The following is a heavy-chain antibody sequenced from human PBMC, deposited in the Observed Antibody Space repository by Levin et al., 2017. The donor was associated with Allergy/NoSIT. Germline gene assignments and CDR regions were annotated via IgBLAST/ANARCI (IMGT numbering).Heavy chain of an antibody. D-gene: IGHD2-8*01. Sequence: GESLKISCAASGFTFSDYYMTWIRQAPGKGLEWVSYITSGDSTVYYADSVKGRFTISRDNAKNSLFLQLNSLRADDTAVYYCARGGRNGYFVYWGQGTLVTVSA. CDR2: ITSGDSTV. J-gene: IGHJ4*02. CDR3: ARGGRNGYFVY. V-gene: IGHV3-11*01. CDR1: GFTFSDYY.